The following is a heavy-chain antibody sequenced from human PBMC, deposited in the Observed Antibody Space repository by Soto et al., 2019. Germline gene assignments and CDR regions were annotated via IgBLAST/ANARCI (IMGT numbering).Heavy chain of an antibody. CDR2: INHSGST. CDR1: GGSFSGYY. J-gene: IGHJ4*02. Sequence: QVQLQQWGAGLLKPSETLSLTCAVYGGSFSGYYWSWIRQPPGKGLEWIGEINHSGSTNYNPSLKSRVTISVDTSKNQFSLKLSSVTAADTAVYYCAVSSCWPSYFDYWGQGTLVTVSS. CDR3: AVSSCWPSYFDY. D-gene: IGHD6-13*01. V-gene: IGHV4-34*01.